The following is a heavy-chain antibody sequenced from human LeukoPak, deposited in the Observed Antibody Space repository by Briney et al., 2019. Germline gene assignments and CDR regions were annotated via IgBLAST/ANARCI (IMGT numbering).Heavy chain of an antibody. V-gene: IGHV4-34*01. D-gene: IGHD6-19*01. CDR1: GGSFSAYY. CDR3: ARRSKQWLDLDY. CDR2: INHSGST. Sequence: SETLSLTCAVYGGSFSAYYWSWIRQPPGEGLEWIGEINHSGSTYYNPSLKSRVTISVDTSKNQFSLKLSSVTAADTAVYYCARRSKQWLDLDYWGQGTLVTVSS. J-gene: IGHJ4*02.